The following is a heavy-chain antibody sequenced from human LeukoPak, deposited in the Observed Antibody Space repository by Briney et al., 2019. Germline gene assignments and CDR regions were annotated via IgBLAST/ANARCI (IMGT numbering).Heavy chain of an antibody. CDR3: ARERSGWSYTFDY. V-gene: IGHV3-53*01. Sequence: QPGGSLRLSCAASGFTVSSNYMSWVRQAPGKGLEWVSIIYSDGSTYYADSVKGRFTISRDNSKNTRYLQMNSLRAEDTAVYYCARERSGWSYTFDYWGQGTLVTVSS. J-gene: IGHJ4*02. D-gene: IGHD6-19*01. CDR2: IYSDGST. CDR1: GFTVSSNY.